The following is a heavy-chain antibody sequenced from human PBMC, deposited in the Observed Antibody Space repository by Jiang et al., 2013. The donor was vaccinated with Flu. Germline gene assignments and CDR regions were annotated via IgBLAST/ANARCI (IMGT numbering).Heavy chain of an antibody. CDR3: ARDNCSGGSCYTFDY. V-gene: IGHV4-30-4*08. Sequence: KPSQTLSLTCTVSVXPSAVVITTGAGSASPQEGPGVDWVHHYSGSTYYNPSLKSRVTISVDTSKNQFSLKLSSVTAADTAVYYCARDNCSGGSCYTFDYWGQGTLVTVSS. D-gene: IGHD2-15*01. J-gene: IGHJ4*02. CDR2: HYSGST. CDR1: VXPSAVVITT.